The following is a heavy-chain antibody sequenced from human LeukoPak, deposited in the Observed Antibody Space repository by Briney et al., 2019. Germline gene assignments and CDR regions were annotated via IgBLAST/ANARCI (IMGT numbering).Heavy chain of an antibody. D-gene: IGHD2/OR15-2a*01. CDR2: IWYDGSTE. V-gene: IGHV3-33*01. CDR1: GFNFSNDA. J-gene: IGHJ3*02. CDR3: ARESVIESFGKGAFDI. Sequence: GTSLRLSCTASGFNFSNDAMHWVRQAPGKGLEWVAAIWYDGSTEYYADAVKGRFTTSRDNSKYTVYLQMSSLRVEDTSVYYCARESVIESFGKGAFDIWGLGTMVTVSS.